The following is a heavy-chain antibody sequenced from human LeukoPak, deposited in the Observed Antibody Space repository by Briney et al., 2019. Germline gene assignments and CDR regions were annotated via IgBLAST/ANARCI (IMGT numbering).Heavy chain of an antibody. Sequence: PSETLSLTCTVSGGSINSYYWSWIRQPPGKGLEWIGYIYYSGITNYNPSLKSRVTILVDTSKNQFSLKLTSVTAADTALYYCARSSLLDAFDIWGQGTMVTVSS. CDR3: ARSSLLDAFDI. D-gene: IGHD3-10*01. J-gene: IGHJ3*02. CDR2: IYYSGIT. V-gene: IGHV4-59*01. CDR1: GGSINSYY.